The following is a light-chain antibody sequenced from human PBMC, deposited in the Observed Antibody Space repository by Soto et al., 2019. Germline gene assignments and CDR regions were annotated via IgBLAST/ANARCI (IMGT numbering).Light chain of an antibody. CDR2: GAS. CDR1: QSVSSSY. CDR3: QQYTSSQLT. V-gene: IGKV3-20*01. Sequence: EIMLTQSPDTLSLSPGERATLSCRASQSVSSSYLAWYQQKPGQAPRLLIYGASSRATGIPDRFSGSESGTDFTLTISRLEPEDFAVYYCQQYTSSQLTFGGGTKVEIK. J-gene: IGKJ4*01.